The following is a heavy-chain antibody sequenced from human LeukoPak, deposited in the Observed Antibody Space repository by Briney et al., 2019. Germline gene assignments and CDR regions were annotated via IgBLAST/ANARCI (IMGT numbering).Heavy chain of an antibody. J-gene: IGHJ3*02. D-gene: IGHD3/OR15-3a*01. CDR1: GYTFIGYY. Sequence: GASVKVSCKASGYTFIGYYIHWVRQAPEQGLEWMGCINPNSGGTNYAQKFQGRVTMTRDTSISTAYMELSGLRSDDTAVFYCARDGLQDDAFDIWGQGTMVTVSS. CDR3: ARDGLQDDAFDI. V-gene: IGHV1-2*02. CDR2: INPNSGGT.